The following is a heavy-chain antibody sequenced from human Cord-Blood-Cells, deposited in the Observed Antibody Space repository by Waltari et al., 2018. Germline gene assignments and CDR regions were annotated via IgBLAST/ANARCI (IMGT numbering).Heavy chain of an antibody. V-gene: IGHV3-53*01. CDR1: GFTVSSNY. Sequence: EVQLVESGGGLIQPGGSLRLSCAASGFTVSSNYMSWVRQAPGKGLGWVSVIYSGGSTYYADSVKGRVTISRDNSKNTLYLQMNSLRAEDTAVYYCARGKSGSYYSAEYFQHWGQGTLVTVSS. J-gene: IGHJ1*01. D-gene: IGHD3-10*01. CDR3: ARGKSGSYYSAEYFQH. CDR2: IYSGGST.